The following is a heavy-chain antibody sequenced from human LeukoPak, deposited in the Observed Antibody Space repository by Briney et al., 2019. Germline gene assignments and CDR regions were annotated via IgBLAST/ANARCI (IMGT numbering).Heavy chain of an antibody. D-gene: IGHD3-3*01. CDR1: GFTFSSYA. V-gene: IGHV3-23*01. CDR3: SKDFVFWSGGGFDY. J-gene: IGHJ4*02. CDR2: ICGSGGST. Sequence: GGSLRLSCAASGFTFSSYAMSWVRQAPGQGLEWVSAICGSGGSTYYADSVKDRFTISIDNSKNTLYLQMNRLRAQVTAVYFCSKDFVFWSGGGFDYWGQGTLVTGCS.